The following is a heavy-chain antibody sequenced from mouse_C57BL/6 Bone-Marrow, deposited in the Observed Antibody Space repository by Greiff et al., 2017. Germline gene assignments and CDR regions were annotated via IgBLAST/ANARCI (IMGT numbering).Heavy chain of an antibody. J-gene: IGHJ3*01. CDR2: IDPSDSYT. D-gene: IGHD1-1*02. CDR1: GYTFTSYW. Sequence: QVQLQQPGAELVKPGASVKLSCKASGYTFTSYWMQWVKQRPGQGLEWIGEIDPSDSYTNYNQKFKGKATLTVDTSSSTAYMQLSSLTSEASAVYYCARVGYYGTYWGQGTLVTVSA. CDR3: ARVGYYGTY. V-gene: IGHV1-50*01.